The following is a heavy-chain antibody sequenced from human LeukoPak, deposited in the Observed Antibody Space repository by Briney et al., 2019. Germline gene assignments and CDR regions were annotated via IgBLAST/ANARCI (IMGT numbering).Heavy chain of an antibody. CDR1: GFTFSSYA. V-gene: IGHV3-23*01. J-gene: IGHJ4*02. CDR3: AKLPGRAADY. Sequence: GGSLRLSCAASGFTFSSYAMNWVRQAPGKGLEWVSGISDSGGGTYYADSVKGRFTISRDNSKNTLYLQMNSLRAEDTAVYYCAKLPGRAADYWGQGTLVTVSS. CDR2: ISDSGGGT.